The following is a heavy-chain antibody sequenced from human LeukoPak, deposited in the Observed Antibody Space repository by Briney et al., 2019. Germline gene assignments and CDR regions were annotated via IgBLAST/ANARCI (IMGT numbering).Heavy chain of an antibody. D-gene: IGHD6-19*01. CDR2: ISSSSSYI. CDR3: ARDESPGIAVAAL. CDR1: GFTFSSYS. V-gene: IGHV3-21*01. J-gene: IGHJ4*02. Sequence: GGSLRLSCAASGFTFSSYSMNWVRQAPGKGLEWVSSISSSSSYICYADSVEGRFTISRDNAKNSLYLQMNSLRAEDTAVYYCARDESPGIAVAALWGQGTLVTVSS.